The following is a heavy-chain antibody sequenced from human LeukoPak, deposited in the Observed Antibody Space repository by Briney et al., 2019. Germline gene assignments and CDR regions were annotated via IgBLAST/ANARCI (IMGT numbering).Heavy chain of an antibody. CDR1: GFTFSSYT. D-gene: IGHD6-19*01. V-gene: IGHV3-30-3*01. CDR2: ISYDGSNK. Sequence: GRSLKLSCAASGFTFSSYTIHWVRQAPGKGLEWVAIISYDGSNKYYADSVKGRFTISRDNSKNTLYLQMNSLRAEDTAVYYCARPYSSGWYRYNWFDPWGQGTLVTVSS. J-gene: IGHJ5*02. CDR3: ARPYSSGWYRYNWFDP.